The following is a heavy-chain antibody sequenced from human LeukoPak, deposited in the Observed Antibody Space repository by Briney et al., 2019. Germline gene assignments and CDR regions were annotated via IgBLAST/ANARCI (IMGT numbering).Heavy chain of an antibody. V-gene: IGHV3-53*01. Sequence: GGSLRLSCAASGFTVSSNYMNWVRQAPGKGLEWVSVIYGGGNIYYADSVKGRFTISRDNSKNTLYPQMNSLRAEDTAVYYCARGAGYNYPYYFDYWGQGTLVTVSS. J-gene: IGHJ4*02. CDR1: GFTVSSNY. CDR3: ARGAGYNYPYYFDY. CDR2: IYGGGNI. D-gene: IGHD5-24*01.